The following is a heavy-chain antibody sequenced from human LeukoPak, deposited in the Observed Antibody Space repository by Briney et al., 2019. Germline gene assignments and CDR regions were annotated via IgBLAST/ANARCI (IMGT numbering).Heavy chain of an antibody. Sequence: SETLSLTCAVSGGSISSSSYYWGWIRQPPGKGLEWIGSIYYSGSTYYNPSLKSRVTISVDTSKNQFSLKLSSVTAADTAVYYCARRRSAAAGTNYFDYWGQGTLVTVSS. CDR3: ARRRSAAAGTNYFDY. D-gene: IGHD6-13*01. CDR2: IYYSGST. CDR1: GGSISSSSYY. J-gene: IGHJ4*02. V-gene: IGHV4-39*01.